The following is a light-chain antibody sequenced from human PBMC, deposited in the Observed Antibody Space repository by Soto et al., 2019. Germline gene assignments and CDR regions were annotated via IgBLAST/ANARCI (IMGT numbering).Light chain of an antibody. CDR2: AAS. CDR3: QQYNSYSRT. V-gene: IGKV1-12*01. Sequence: DIQMTQSPASVSASLGDRVTITCRASQGISSWLAWYQQKPGKAPKLLIYAASSLQSGVPSRIRGSGSGTEFTLTISSLQPEDFATYYCQQYNSYSRTFGGGTKVDIK. CDR1: QGISSW. J-gene: IGKJ4*01.